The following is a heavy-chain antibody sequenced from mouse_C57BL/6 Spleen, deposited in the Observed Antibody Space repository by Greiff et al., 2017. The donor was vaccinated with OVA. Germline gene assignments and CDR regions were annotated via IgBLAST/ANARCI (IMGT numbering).Heavy chain of an antibody. CDR1: GYTFTSYW. CDR3: ARGDSRFAY. J-gene: IGHJ3*01. V-gene: IGHV1-69*01. D-gene: IGHD6-1*01. Sequence: VQLQQPGAELVMPGASVKLSCKASGYTFTSYWMHWVKQRPGQGLEWIGEIDPSDSYTNYNQKFKGKSTLTVDKSSSTAYMQLSSLTSEDSAVYYWARGDSRFAYWGQGTLVTVSA. CDR2: IDPSDSYT.